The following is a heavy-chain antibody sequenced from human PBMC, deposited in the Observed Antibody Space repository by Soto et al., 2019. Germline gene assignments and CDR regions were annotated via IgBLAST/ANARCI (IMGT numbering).Heavy chain of an antibody. CDR2: INPNSGGT. CDR3: ARGGSSKGGYYYGMEV. V-gene: IGHV1-2*02. CDR1: GYTFTGYY. Sequence: ASVKVSCKASGYTFTGYYMHWVRQAPGQGLEWMGWINPNSGGTNYAQKFQGRVTMTRDTSISTAYMELSRLRSDDTAVYYCARGGSSKGGYYYGMEVWGQGTKVTVSS. J-gene: IGHJ6*02. D-gene: IGHD6-6*01.